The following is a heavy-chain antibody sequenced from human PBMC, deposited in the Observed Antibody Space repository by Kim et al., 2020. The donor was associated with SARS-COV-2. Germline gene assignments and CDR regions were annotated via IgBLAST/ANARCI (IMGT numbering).Heavy chain of an antibody. V-gene: IGHV1-18*01. CDR3: ARVPRGGQQGDYYYYGMDV. D-gene: IGHD6-13*01. J-gene: IGHJ6*02. CDR1: GYTFTSYG. Sequence: ASVKVSCKASGYTFTSYGISWVRQAPGQGLEWMGWISAYNGNTNYAQKLQGRVTMTTDTSTSTAYMELRSLRSDDTAVYYCARVPRGGQQGDYYYYGMDVWGQGTTVTVSS. CDR2: ISAYNGNT.